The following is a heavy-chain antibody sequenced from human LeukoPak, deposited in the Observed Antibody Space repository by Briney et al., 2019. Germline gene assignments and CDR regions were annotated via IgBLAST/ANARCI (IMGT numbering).Heavy chain of an antibody. CDR1: GGTFSSYA. CDR3: ARDREIDNCSGGSCYLNWFDP. Sequence: SVKVSCKASGGTFSSYAISWVRQAPGQGLEWMGGIIPIFGTANYAQKFQGRVTITADESTSTAYMELSSLRSEDTAVYYCARDREIDNCSGGSCYLNWFDPWGQGTLVTVSS. J-gene: IGHJ5*02. V-gene: IGHV1-69*13. D-gene: IGHD2-15*01. CDR2: IIPIFGTA.